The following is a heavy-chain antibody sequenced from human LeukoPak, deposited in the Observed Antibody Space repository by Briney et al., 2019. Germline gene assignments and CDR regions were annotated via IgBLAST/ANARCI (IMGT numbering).Heavy chain of an antibody. CDR1: GITVNNND. J-gene: IGHJ4*02. CDR2: ISGSGGST. D-gene: IGHD3-22*01. V-gene: IGHV3-23*01. CDR3: AKGGLYYYDSSGYYLCDY. Sequence: PGGSLRLSCAASGITVNNNDMSWVRQAPGKGLEWVSAISGSGGSTYYADSVKGRFTISRDNSKNTLYLQMNSLRAEDTAVYYCAKGGLYYYDSSGYYLCDYWGQGTLVTVSS.